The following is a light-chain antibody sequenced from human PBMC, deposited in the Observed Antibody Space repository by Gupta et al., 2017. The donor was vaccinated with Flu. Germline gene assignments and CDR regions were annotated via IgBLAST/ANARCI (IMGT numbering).Light chain of an antibody. CDR3: LQQHSNPPRST. J-gene: IGKJ4*01. V-gene: IGKV1-17*01. CDR1: QDIRHD. CDR2: AAS. Sequence: IQMSQSPSSLSASVGDRVTISCRASQDIRHDLAWYQQKPGKAPKRLIYAASSLQSGVPSRFRGSGGGTEFTLTISSRQPEDFESYYCLQQHSNPPRSTFGRGTKVEI.